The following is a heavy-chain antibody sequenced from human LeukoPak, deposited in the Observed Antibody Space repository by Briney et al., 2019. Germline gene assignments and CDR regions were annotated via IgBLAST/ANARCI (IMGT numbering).Heavy chain of an antibody. V-gene: IGHV4-59*01. CDR2: FYDSGSA. CDR1: SGSISSYY. J-gene: IGHJ4*02. Sequence: SETLSLTCTVSSGSISSYYWSWIRQPPGKGLEWIGYFYDSGSANYNPSLKSRVTISVDTSKNQFSLKLSSVTAADTAVYYCARSSLAAPPDYWGQGTLVTVSS. CDR3: ARSSLAAPPDY. D-gene: IGHD6-6*01.